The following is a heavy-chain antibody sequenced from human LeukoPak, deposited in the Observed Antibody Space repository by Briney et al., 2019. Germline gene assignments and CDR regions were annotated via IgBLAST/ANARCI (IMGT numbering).Heavy chain of an antibody. CDR3: AKDPLHWDYGDYKAPYYYGMDV. J-gene: IGHJ6*02. Sequence: QAAGSLRLSCAASGFTFSSYGMRWVRQAPGKGLEWVGAISNDGSNKYYADSVKGRFTISRDNSKNTLYLEMDRLRAEDTAVYYCAKDPLHWDYGDYKAPYYYGMDVWGRGTTVTVSS. CDR1: GFTFSSYG. V-gene: IGHV3-30*18. CDR2: ISNDGSNK. D-gene: IGHD4-17*01.